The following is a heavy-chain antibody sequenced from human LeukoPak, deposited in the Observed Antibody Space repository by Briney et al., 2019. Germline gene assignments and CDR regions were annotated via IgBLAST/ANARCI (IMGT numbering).Heavy chain of an antibody. CDR3: AGLVVVTATIDY. V-gene: IGHV4-39*01. Sequence: SETLSLTCTVSGGSISSSNYYWGWIRQPPGKGLEWIGNIFYSGSTYYNPSLKSRVTISVDTSKNQFSLRLSSVTAADTAVYYCAGLVVVTATIDYWGQGTLVTVCS. D-gene: IGHD2-21*02. CDR2: IFYSGST. J-gene: IGHJ4*02. CDR1: GGSISSSNYY.